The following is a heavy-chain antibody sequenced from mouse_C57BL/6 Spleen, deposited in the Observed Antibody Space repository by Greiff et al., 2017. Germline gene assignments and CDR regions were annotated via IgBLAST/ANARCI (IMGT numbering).Heavy chain of an antibody. CDR3: TSSKVVSWYAMDY. CDR1: GYTFTSYG. CDR2: IYPGNSDT. J-gene: IGHJ4*01. Sequence: VQLQQSGTVLVRPGASVKMSCKTSGYTFTSYGMHWVKQRPGQGLEWIGAIYPGNSDTSYNEKLKGKGKLTAAKPDRTLYMELSSLTNEDSAVYYCTSSKVVSWYAMDYWGQGTSVTVSS. D-gene: IGHD6-2*01. V-gene: IGHV1-5*01.